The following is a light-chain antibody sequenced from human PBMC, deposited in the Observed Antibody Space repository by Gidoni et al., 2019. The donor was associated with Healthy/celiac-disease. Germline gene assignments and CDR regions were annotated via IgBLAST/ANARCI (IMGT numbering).Light chain of an antibody. CDR3: SSYTSSSTPVV. Sequence: GTSSDVGGYNYVSWYQQHPGKAPKLMIYEVSNRPPGVSDRFSGSKSGNTASLTISGLQAEDEADYYCSSYTSSSTPVVFGGGTKLTVL. V-gene: IGLV2-14*01. CDR2: EVS. CDR1: SSDVGGYNY. J-gene: IGLJ2*01.